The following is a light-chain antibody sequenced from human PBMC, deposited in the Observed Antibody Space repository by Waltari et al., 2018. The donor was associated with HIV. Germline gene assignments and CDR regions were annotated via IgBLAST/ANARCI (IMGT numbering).Light chain of an antibody. CDR3: QQYNNWPPWT. CDR1: QSVNNN. CDR2: GAS. Sequence: EIVMTQSPGTLSVSPGERATLSCRASQSVNNNVAWYQQKVGQAPRLLIYGASTRATGIPARFSGSGSGTDFTLTISSLQSEDFALYYCQQYNNWPPWTFGQGTKVEIK. V-gene: IGKV3-15*01. J-gene: IGKJ1*01.